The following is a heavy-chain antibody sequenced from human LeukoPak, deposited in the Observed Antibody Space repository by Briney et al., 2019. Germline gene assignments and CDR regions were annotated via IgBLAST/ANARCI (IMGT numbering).Heavy chain of an antibody. Sequence: NPSETLSLTCAVYGGSFSGYYWRWIRQPPGKGLEWIGEINHSGSTNYNPSLKSRVTISVDTSKNQFSLKLSSVTAADTAVYYCARDRGLRYFDWSLGYWGQGTLVTVSS. CDR2: INHSGST. D-gene: IGHD3-9*01. CDR1: GGSFSGYY. J-gene: IGHJ4*02. V-gene: IGHV4-34*01. CDR3: ARDRGLRYFDWSLGY.